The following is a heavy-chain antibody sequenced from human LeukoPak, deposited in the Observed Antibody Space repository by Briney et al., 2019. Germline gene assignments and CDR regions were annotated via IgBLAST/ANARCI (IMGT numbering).Heavy chain of an antibody. CDR2: IYFSGST. J-gene: IGHJ4*02. V-gene: IGHV4-59*01. Sequence: SETLSLTCTVSGDSISNYYWSWLRQPPGKGLEWIGYIYFSGSTNYNPSLKSRVTISVDTSKNQFSLKLSSVTAADTAVYYCARGGVLPFDYWGQGTLVTVSS. CDR1: GDSISNYY. D-gene: IGHD3-3*01. CDR3: ARGGVLPFDY.